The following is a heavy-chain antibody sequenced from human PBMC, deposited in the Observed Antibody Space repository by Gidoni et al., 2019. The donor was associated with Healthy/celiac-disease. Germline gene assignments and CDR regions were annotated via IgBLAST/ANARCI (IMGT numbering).Heavy chain of an antibody. CDR1: GFTFSSYG. CDR3: AKEGGGSYIGYRYYFDY. J-gene: IGHJ4*02. D-gene: IGHD1-26*01. Sequence: QVQLVESGGGVVQTGRSLRLSCAASGFTFSSYGMHWVRQAPGKGLEWVAVISYDGSNKYYADSVKDRITISRDNSKNTLYLQMNSLGAEDTAVYYCAKEGGGSYIGYRYYFDYWGQGTLVTVSS. V-gene: IGHV3-30*18. CDR2: ISYDGSNK.